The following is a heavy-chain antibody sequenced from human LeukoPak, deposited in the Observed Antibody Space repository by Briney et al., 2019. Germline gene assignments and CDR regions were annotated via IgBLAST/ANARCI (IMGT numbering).Heavy chain of an antibody. Sequence: GGSLRLSCAASGFTFSNAWMSWVRQAPGKGLEGVGRIKSKTDGGTTDYAAPVKGRFTISRDDSKNTLYLQMNSLKTEDTAVYYCTASTGVYYYDSVDIWGQGTMVTVSS. V-gene: IGHV3-15*01. D-gene: IGHD3-22*01. CDR2: IKSKTDGGTT. J-gene: IGHJ3*02. CDR3: TASTGVYYYDSVDI. CDR1: GFTFSNAW.